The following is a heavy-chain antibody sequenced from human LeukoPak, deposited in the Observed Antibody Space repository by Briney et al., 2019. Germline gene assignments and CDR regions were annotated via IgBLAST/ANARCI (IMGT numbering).Heavy chain of an antibody. V-gene: IGHV4-39*01. Sequence: SETLSLTCTVSGGSISSSSYYWGWIRQPPGKGLEWIGSIYYSGSIYYNPSLKSRVTISVDTSKNQFSLKLSSVTAADTAVYYCARLNPGACTNGVCPMFDYWGQGTLVTVSS. CDR2: IYYSGSI. CDR3: ARLNPGACTNGVCPMFDY. D-gene: IGHD2-8*01. J-gene: IGHJ4*02. CDR1: GGSISSSSYY.